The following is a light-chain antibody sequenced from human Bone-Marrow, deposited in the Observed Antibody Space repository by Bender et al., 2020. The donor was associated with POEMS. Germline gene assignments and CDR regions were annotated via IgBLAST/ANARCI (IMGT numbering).Light chain of an antibody. CDR2: DVS. CDR1: SSNIGLYNY. J-gene: IGLJ1*01. CDR3: SSYTTSSTLYV. Sequence: QSALTQPPSASGSPGLSVTISCTGTSSNIGLYNYVAWYQKYPGKAPKLMIYDVSNRPSGVSHRFSGSKSGNTASLTISGLQAEDEADYYCSSYTTSSTLYVFGTGTKVTVL. V-gene: IGLV2-14*01.